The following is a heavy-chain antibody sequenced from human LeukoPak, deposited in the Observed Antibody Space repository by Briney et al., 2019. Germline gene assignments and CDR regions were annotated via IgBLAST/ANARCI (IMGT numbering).Heavy chain of an antibody. CDR1: GGSISSSSYY. CDR3: ARLRDYYYNYMDV. Sequence: SETLSLTCTVSGGSISSSSYYWGWIRQPPGTGREWIGSIYYSGSTYYNPSLKSRVTISVDTAKIQISLKLNSVTAADTAVYYCARLRDYYYNYMDVWGKGTTVTISS. V-gene: IGHV4-39*01. J-gene: IGHJ6*03. CDR2: IYYSGST.